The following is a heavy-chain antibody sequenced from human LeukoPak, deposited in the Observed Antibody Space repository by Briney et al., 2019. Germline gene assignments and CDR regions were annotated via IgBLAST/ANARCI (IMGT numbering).Heavy chain of an antibody. J-gene: IGHJ3*02. CDR1: GFTFSNAW. D-gene: IGHD3-10*01. V-gene: IGHV3-15*01. CDR2: IKSKTDGGTT. Sequence: PGGSLRLSCAASGFTFSNAWMSWVRQAPGKGLEWVGRIKSKTDGGTTDYAAPVKGRFTISRDDSKNTLYLQMNSLKTEDTAVYYCTTDSLLWFGEFTTAFDIWGQGTMVTVSS. CDR3: TTDSLLWFGEFTTAFDI.